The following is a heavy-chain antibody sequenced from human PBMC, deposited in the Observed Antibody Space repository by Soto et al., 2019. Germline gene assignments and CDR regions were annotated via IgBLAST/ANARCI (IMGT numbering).Heavy chain of an antibody. Sequence: EVQLLESGGGLVQPGGSLRVSCVVSGFTFNNYAMNWVRQAPGKGLEWVSGISASGGSTYYADAGKGRFTISSDSSKHTLYLQMNSLSAADTAIYYSAIHFYYGSGSYYAADYWGQGTLVTVSS. CDR2: ISASGGST. CDR3: AIHFYYGSGSYYAADY. V-gene: IGHV3-23*01. J-gene: IGHJ4*02. CDR1: GFTFNNYA. D-gene: IGHD3-10*01.